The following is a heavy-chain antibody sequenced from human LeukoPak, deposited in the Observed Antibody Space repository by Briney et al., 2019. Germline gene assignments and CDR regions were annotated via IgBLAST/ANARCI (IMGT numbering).Heavy chain of an antibody. Sequence: PGGSLRLSCAASGFTFSDYYMSWIRQAPGKGLEWVANIKRDGGEEYYVESVKGRFTISRDNANHSLYLQMSSLRAEDTAVYYCARPGDGYNWGRFDYWGQGTLVTVSS. CDR2: IKRDGGEE. V-gene: IGHV3-7*01. D-gene: IGHD5-24*01. CDR1: GFTFSDYY. J-gene: IGHJ4*02. CDR3: ARPGDGYNWGRFDY.